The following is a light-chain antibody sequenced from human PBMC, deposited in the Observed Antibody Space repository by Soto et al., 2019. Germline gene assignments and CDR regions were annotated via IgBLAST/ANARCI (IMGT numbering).Light chain of an antibody. Sequence: QSVLTQPASVSGSPGQSITISCTGTSSDIGDYNYVFWFQQHPGKVPKLMIYDVSNRPSGVSNRFSGSKSGNTASLTISGLQAEDEADYYCSSYTSSSSYVFGTGTKVTVL. CDR2: DVS. CDR1: SSDIGDYNY. J-gene: IGLJ1*01. V-gene: IGLV2-14*01. CDR3: SSYTSSSSYV.